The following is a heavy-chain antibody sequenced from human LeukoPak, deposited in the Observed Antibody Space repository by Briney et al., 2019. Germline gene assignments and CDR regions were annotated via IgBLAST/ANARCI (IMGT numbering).Heavy chain of an antibody. CDR1: GFTVSSNY. CDR3: ARGPNWNYYYGMDV. Sequence: GGSLRLSCAASGFTVSSNYMSWVRQAPGKGLEWVSVIYSGGSTYYADSVKGRFTISRHNSKNTLYLQMNSLRAEDTAVYYCARGPNWNYYYGMDVWGQGTTVTVSS. CDR2: IYSGGST. V-gene: IGHV3-53*04. J-gene: IGHJ6*02. D-gene: IGHD1-20*01.